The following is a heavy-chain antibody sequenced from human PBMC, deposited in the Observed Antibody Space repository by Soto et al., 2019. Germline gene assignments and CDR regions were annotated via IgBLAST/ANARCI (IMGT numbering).Heavy chain of an antibody. Sequence: GASVKVSCKASGYTFTSYGINWVRQAPGQGLEWLGWISAYDGYTNYAQILQGRVSMTTDTSTKTAYMELRSLRSDDTAMYYCASGREWVYYDSSGYSVFDYWGQGTLVTVSS. CDR1: GYTFTSYG. V-gene: IGHV1-18*01. D-gene: IGHD3-22*01. CDR2: ISAYDGYT. J-gene: IGHJ4*02. CDR3: ASGREWVYYDSSGYSVFDY.